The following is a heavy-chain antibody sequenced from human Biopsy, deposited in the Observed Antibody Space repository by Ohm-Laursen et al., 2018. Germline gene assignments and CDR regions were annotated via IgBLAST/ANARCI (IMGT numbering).Heavy chain of an antibody. J-gene: IGHJ5*02. V-gene: IGHV4-39*01. Sequence: SETLSLTCPVTGGSISRSSYYWAWLRQPPGKGLEWIGSIYNSETTFYNPSLKSRVAISVDTSTNQFSLKVSSVTAADTALYYCARHPTGFWFDPWGHGTLVTVSS. CDR2: IYNSETT. CDR1: GGSISRSSYY. CDR3: ARHPTGFWFDP.